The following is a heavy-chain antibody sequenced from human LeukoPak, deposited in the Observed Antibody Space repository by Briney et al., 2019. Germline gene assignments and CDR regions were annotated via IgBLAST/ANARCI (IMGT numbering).Heavy chain of an antibody. V-gene: IGHV3-9*01. J-gene: IGHJ6*02. CDR1: GFTFDDYA. Sequence: PGRSLRLSCAASGFTFDDYAMHWVRQAPGKGLKWVSGISWNSGSIGYADSVKGRFTISRDNAKNSLYLQMNSLRAEDTALYYCAKDKGIVSGGYYGMDVWGQGTTVTVSS. D-gene: IGHD3-10*01. CDR3: AKDKGIVSGGYYGMDV. CDR2: ISWNSGSI.